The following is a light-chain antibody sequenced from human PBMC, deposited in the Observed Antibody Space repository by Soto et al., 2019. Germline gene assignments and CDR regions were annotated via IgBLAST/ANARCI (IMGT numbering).Light chain of an antibody. Sequence: DIRLTQSPATLSASVGDRVTITCRASQSISSWLAWYQQKPGKVPKLLIDDASSLESGVPSRFSGSGSGTEFTLTISSLQPDDFATYYCQQYNTYPWTFGQGTKVEIK. V-gene: IGKV1-5*01. CDR2: DAS. CDR1: QSISSW. J-gene: IGKJ1*01. CDR3: QQYNTYPWT.